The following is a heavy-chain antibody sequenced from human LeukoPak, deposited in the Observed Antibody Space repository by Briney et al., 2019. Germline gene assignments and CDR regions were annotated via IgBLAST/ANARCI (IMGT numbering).Heavy chain of an antibody. D-gene: IGHD5-18*01. J-gene: IGHJ5*02. CDR2: ISSSGSTI. V-gene: IGHV3-11*01. Sequence: SLRLSCXXXXXTFSDYYMSWIRQALGKGVEGVSYISSSGSTIYYADSVKRRFTLSTDNAKNSLYLQMNSLRAEDTALYYCAKDIRGYSYGYQAWGQGTLVTVSS. CDR3: AKDIRGYSYGYQA. CDR1: XXTFSDYY.